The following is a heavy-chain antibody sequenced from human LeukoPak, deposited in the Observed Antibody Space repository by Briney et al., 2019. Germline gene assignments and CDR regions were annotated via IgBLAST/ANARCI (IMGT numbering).Heavy chain of an antibody. CDR2: INHSGTT. V-gene: IGHV4-34*01. D-gene: IGHD3-10*01. Sequence: PSETLSLTCAVYGGSFSGYYWSWIRQPPGKGLEWIGEINHSGTTNYNSSLKSRVTISVDTSKNQFSLKLSSVTAADTAVYYCGSRAYWGQGTLVTVSS. CDR1: GGSFSGYY. CDR3: GSRAY. J-gene: IGHJ4*02.